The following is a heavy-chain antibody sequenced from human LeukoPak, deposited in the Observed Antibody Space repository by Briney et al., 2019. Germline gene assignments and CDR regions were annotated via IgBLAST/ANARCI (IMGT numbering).Heavy chain of an antibody. CDR2: IDPKTGGT. D-gene: IGHD6-19*01. CDR3: ARDAAVVGQGSEY. V-gene: IGHV1-2*06. J-gene: IGHJ4*02. Sequence: ASVKVSCKASGYTFTGYWIHWVRQAPGQGLEWMGRIDPKTGGTKFTQKFQGRVTMYRDTFVNTAYLELTNLEPDDTAVYYCARDAAVVGQGSEYWGQGTLVTVSS. CDR1: GYTFTGYW.